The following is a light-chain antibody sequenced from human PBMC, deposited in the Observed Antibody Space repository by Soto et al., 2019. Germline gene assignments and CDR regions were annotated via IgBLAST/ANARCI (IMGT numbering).Light chain of an antibody. J-gene: IGLJ1*01. Sequence: QSALTQPASVSGSPGQSFTISCTGTSSDVGGYNYVSWYQQHPGKAPKLMIYDVSNRPSGVSNRFSGSKSGNTASLTISGLQAEDEADYYCSSYTSSGTLYVFGTGTKLTVL. CDR2: DVS. CDR3: SSYTSSGTLYV. V-gene: IGLV2-14*01. CDR1: SSDVGGYNY.